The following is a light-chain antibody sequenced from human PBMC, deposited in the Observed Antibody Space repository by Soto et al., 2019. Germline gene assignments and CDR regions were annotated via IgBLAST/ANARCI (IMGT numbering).Light chain of an antibody. Sequence: DIQMTQSPSSLSASVGDRVTITCGASQSISSYLNWYQQKPGKAPKLLIYAASSLQSRVPSRFSGSGSGTDFTLTISSLQPEDFATYYCQQSYSTLLITFGQGTRLEIK. J-gene: IGKJ5*01. CDR1: QSISSY. CDR2: AAS. CDR3: QQSYSTLLIT. V-gene: IGKV1-39*01.